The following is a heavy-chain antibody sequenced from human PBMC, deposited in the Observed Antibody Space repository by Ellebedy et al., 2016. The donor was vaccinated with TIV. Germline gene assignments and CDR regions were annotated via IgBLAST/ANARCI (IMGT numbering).Heavy chain of an antibody. Sequence: ASVKVSXXASGYTFTSYGISWVRQAPGQGLEWMGIINPSGGSTSYAQKFQGRVTMTRDTSTSTVYMELSSLRSEDTAVYYCARTISVAAFDIWGQGTMVTVSS. CDR2: INPSGGST. D-gene: IGHD3-9*01. CDR1: GYTFTSYG. J-gene: IGHJ3*02. CDR3: ARTISVAAFDI. V-gene: IGHV1-46*01.